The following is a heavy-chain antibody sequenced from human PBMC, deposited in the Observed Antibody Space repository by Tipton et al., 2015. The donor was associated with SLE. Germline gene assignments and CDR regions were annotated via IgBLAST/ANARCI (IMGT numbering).Heavy chain of an antibody. J-gene: IGHJ3*02. D-gene: IGHD3/OR15-3a*01. Sequence: QSGAEVKKPGESLKISCKGSGYSFGDYWVAWVRQMPGKGLEWMGRIDPSDSYTNYSPSFQGHVTISADKSISTAYLQWSSLKASDTAMYYCARREEDFDAFDIWGQGTMVTVSS. CDR1: GYSFGDYW. CDR2: IDPSDSYT. CDR3: ARREEDFDAFDI. V-gene: IGHV5-10-1*01.